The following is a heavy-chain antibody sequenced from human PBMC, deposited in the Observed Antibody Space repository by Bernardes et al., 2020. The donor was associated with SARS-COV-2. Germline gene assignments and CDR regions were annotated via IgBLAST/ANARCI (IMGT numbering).Heavy chain of an antibody. D-gene: IGHD6-6*01. CDR1: GGSISSSSYY. CDR3: ARLGYSSSERQNRYYYYYYGMDV. V-gene: IGHV4-39*01. CDR2: IYYSGST. J-gene: IGHJ6*02. Sequence: SETLSLTCTVSGGSISSSSYYWGWIRQPPGKGLEWIGSIYYSGSTYYNPSLKSRVTISVDTSKNQFSLKLSSVTAADTAVYYCARLGYSSSERQNRYYYYYYGMDVWGQGTTVTVSS.